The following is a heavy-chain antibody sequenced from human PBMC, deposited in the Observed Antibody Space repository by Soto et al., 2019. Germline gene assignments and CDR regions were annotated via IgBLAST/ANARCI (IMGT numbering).Heavy chain of an antibody. CDR2: ITTAGDT. CDR3: ARELHGGSYGMDV. J-gene: IGHJ6*02. V-gene: IGHV3-13*01. Sequence: EVQLVESGGGLVQPGGSLRLSCAASGFTFSNYDMHWVRQVTGKGLEWVSGITTAGDTYYLGSVKGRVTISREKAKNSFYLQMNSLSAGDTAVYYCARELHGGSYGMDVWGQGTTVTVSS. CDR1: GFTFSNYD.